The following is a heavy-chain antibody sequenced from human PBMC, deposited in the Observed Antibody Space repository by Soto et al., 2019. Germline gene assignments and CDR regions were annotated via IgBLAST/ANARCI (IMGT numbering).Heavy chain of an antibody. CDR3: AKDVIVVVPAALDY. CDR2: ISGSGGST. J-gene: IGHJ4*02. V-gene: IGHV3-23*01. CDR1: GFTFSSYA. Sequence: PGWSLRLSCAASGFTFSSYAMSWVRQAPGKGLEWVSAISGSGGSTYYADSVKGRFTISRDNSKNTLYLQMNSLRAEDTAVYYCAKDVIVVVPAALDYWGQGTLVTVSS. D-gene: IGHD2-2*01.